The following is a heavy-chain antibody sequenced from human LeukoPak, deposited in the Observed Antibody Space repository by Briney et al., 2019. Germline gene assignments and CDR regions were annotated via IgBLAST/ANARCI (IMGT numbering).Heavy chain of an antibody. CDR2: ISSSSSYI. CDR3: ALGEAAQPFDY. D-gene: IGHD2-15*01. J-gene: IGHJ4*02. CDR1: GFTFSSYS. Sequence: GGSLRLSCAASGFTFSSYSMNWVRQAPGKGLEWVSSISSSSSYIYYADSMKGRFTISRDNAKNSLYLQMNSLRAEDTAVYYCALGEAAQPFDYWGQGTLVTVSS. V-gene: IGHV3-21*01.